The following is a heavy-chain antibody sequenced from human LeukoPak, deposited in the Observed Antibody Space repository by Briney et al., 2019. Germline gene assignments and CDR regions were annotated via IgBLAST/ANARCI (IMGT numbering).Heavy chain of an antibody. CDR2: ISYDGSNK. J-gene: IGHJ4*02. V-gene: IGHV3-30-3*01. D-gene: IGHD3-22*01. CDR1: GFTFSSYA. Sequence: GRSLRLSCAAPGFTFSSYAMHWVRQAPGKGLEWVAVISYDGSNKYYADYVKGRFTISRDNSKNTLYLQMNSLRADDTAVYYCARNYSDSSGYYFDSWGQGTLVTVSS. CDR3: ARNYSDSSGYYFDS.